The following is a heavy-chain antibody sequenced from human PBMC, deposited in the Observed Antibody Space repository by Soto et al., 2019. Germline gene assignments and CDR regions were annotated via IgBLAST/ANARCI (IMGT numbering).Heavy chain of an antibody. D-gene: IGHD2-2*01. Sequence: ASVKVSCKASGGTFSSYAISWVRQAPGQGLEWMGGIIPIFGTANYAQKFQGGVTIAADESTSTAYMELSSLRSEDTAVYYCARGGLSSTSPFDPWGQGTLVTVSS. V-gene: IGHV1-69*13. CDR2: IIPIFGTA. CDR3: ARGGLSSTSPFDP. J-gene: IGHJ5*02. CDR1: GGTFSSYA.